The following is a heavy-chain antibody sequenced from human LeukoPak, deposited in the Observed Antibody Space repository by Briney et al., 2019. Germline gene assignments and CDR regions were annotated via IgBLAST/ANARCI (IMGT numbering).Heavy chain of an antibody. D-gene: IGHD1-1*01. Sequence: QPGGSLRLSCAASGFTFSSYAMHWVRQAPGKGLEWVAVISYDGSNKYYADSVKGRFTISRDNSKNTLYLQMNSLRAEDTAVYYCAKGQQGFDYWGQGTLVTVSS. CDR3: AKGQQGFDY. J-gene: IGHJ4*02. V-gene: IGHV3-30*04. CDR1: GFTFSSYA. CDR2: ISYDGSNK.